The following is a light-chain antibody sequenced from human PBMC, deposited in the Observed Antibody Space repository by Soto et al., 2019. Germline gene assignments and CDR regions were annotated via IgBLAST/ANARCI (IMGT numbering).Light chain of an antibody. J-gene: IGKJ2*01. CDR1: QSISTE. CDR3: QPGHNWPLT. V-gene: IGKV3-15*01. CDR2: SAS. Sequence: EIVMTQSPANLYVSPGERATLSCRASQSISTELAWYQQKPGQPPRLLIYSASTRATGVPARFTGSGSGSELTLTISGLQSEDFAVYYCQPGHNWPLTFGQGTRLEI.